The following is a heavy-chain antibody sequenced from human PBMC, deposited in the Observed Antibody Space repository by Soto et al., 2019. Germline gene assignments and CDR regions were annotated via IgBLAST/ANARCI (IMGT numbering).Heavy chain of an antibody. J-gene: IGHJ6*02. CDR3: ARGGLYGSGSYYYYYYYGMDV. Sequence: ASVKVSCKASGGTFSSYTISWVRQAPGQGLEWMGRIIPILGIANYAQKFQGRVTITADKSTSTAYMELSSLRSEDTAVYYCARGGLYGSGSYYYYYYYGMDVWGQGTTVTVSS. D-gene: IGHD3-10*01. V-gene: IGHV1-69*02. CDR2: IIPILGIA. CDR1: GGTFSSYT.